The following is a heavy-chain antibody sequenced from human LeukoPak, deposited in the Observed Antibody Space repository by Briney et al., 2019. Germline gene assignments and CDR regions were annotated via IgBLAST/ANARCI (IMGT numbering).Heavy chain of an antibody. J-gene: IGHJ5*02. D-gene: IGHD3-22*01. Sequence: SETLSLTCSVSGGSITTYYWNWVRQPPGKGLEWIGHMFYSGTTSYNPSLKSRVAISVDTFKSQVSLKVTSVTAADTAVYYCARGGAYYYDSSGYPNWFDPWGQGTLVTVSS. CDR1: GGSITTYY. V-gene: IGHV4-59*01. CDR2: MFYSGTT. CDR3: ARGGAYYYDSSGYPNWFDP.